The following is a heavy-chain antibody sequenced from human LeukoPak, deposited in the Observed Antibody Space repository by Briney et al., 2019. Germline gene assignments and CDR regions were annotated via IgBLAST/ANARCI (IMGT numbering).Heavy chain of an antibody. CDR1: GFTFTSSA. V-gene: IGHV1-58*01. CDR2: IVVGSGNT. Sequence: ASVKVSCKASGFTFTSSAVQWVRQARGQRLEWIGWIVVGSGNTNYAQKFQERVTITRDMSTSTAYMELSSLRSEDTAVYYCAAVTQLCPDYYYYYMDVWGKGTTVTVSS. J-gene: IGHJ6*03. CDR3: AAVTQLCPDYYYYYMDV. D-gene: IGHD5-18*01.